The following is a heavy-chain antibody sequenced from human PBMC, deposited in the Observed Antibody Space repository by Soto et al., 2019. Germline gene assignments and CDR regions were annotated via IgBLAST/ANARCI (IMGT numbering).Heavy chain of an antibody. CDR1: GGTFSSYA. Sequence: GASVKVSCKASGGTFSSYAISWVRQAPGQGLEWMGGIIPIFGTANYAQKFQGRVTITADKSTSTAYMELSSLRSEDTAVYYCAREIFIGSSWHYYYYGMDVWGQGTTVTVSS. D-gene: IGHD6-13*01. V-gene: IGHV1-69*06. CDR2: IIPIFGTA. J-gene: IGHJ6*02. CDR3: AREIFIGSSWHYYYYGMDV.